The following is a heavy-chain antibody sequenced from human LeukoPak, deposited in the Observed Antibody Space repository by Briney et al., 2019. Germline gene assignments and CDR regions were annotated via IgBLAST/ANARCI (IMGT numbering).Heavy chain of an antibody. V-gene: IGHV1-69*05. CDR3: AREMGYCSSTSCLPYNWFDP. J-gene: IGHJ5*02. CDR2: IIPIFGTA. Sequence: ASVKVSCKASGGTFSSYAISWVRQAPGQGLEWMGGIIPIFGTANYAQKFQGRVTITTDESTSTAYMELSSLRSEDTAVYYCAREMGYCSSTSCLPYNWFDPWGQGTLVTVSS. D-gene: IGHD2-2*01. CDR1: GGTFSSYA.